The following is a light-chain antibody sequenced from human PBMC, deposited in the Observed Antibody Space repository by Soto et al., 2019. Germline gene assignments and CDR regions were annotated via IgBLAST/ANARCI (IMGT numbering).Light chain of an antibody. CDR1: SSNIGAGHD. J-gene: IGLJ2*01. Sequence: QSVLTQPPSVSGAPGQRVTISCTGSSSNIGAGHDVHWYQQLPGTAPKLLIYGNSNRPSGVPDRFSGSKSGTSASLAITGLQXEXEADYYCQSYDSSLSVVFGGGTKLTV. V-gene: IGLV1-40*01. CDR3: QSYDSSLSVV. CDR2: GNS.